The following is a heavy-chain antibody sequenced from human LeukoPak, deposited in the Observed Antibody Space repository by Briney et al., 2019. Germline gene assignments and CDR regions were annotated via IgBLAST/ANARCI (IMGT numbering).Heavy chain of an antibody. CDR2: INPSGGST. J-gene: IGHJ4*02. CDR3: AREGRGVPGAIAAVKGFDY. Sequence: GASVKVSCKASGGTLRNSGISWVRQAPGQGLEWMGIINPSGGSTSYAQKFQGRVTMTRDMSTSTVYMELSSLRSEDTAIYYCAREGRGVPGAIAAVKGFDYWGQGTLVTVSS. CDR1: GGTLRNSG. V-gene: IGHV1-46*01. D-gene: IGHD6-13*01.